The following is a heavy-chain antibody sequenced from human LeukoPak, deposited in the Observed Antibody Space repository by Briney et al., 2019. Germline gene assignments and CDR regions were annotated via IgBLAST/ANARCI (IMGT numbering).Heavy chain of an antibody. J-gene: IGHJ5*02. V-gene: IGHV4-34*01. CDR1: GGSFSGYY. Sequence: SETLSLTCAVYGGSFSGYYWSWIRQPPGKGLEWIGEINHSGSTNYNPSLKSRVTISVDTSKNQFSLKLSSVTAADTAVYYCARGFWRQRSGWFDPWGQGTLVTVSS. CDR2: INHSGST. CDR3: ARGFWRQRSGWFDP. D-gene: IGHD6-25*01.